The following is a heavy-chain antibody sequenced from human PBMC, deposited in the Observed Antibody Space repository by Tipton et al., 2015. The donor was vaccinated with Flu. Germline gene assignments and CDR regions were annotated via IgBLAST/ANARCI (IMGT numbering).Heavy chain of an antibody. CDR1: GFTFSSYS. J-gene: IGHJ6*02. V-gene: IGHV3-21*01. CDR2: ISSSSSYI. CDR3: ARDETNGYSSSWSYYYGMDV. D-gene: IGHD6-13*01. Sequence: SLRLSCAASGFTFSSYSMNWVRQAPGKGLEWVSSISSSSSYIYYADSVKGRFTISRDNAKNSLYLQMNSLRAEDTAVYYCARDETNGYSSSWSYYYGMDVWGQGTTVTVSS.